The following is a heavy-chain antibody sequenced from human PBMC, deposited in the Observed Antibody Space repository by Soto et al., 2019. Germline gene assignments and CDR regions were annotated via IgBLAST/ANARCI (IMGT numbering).Heavy chain of an antibody. J-gene: IGHJ6*02. Sequence: SQTLSLTCAISGDSVSSNSAAWNWIRQSPSRGLEWLGRTYYRSKWYNDYAVSVKSRITINPDTSKNQFSLQLNSVTPEDTAVYYCARDQVSDQILPGGYYGMDVWGQGTTVTVSS. CDR3: ARDQVSDQILPGGYYGMDV. D-gene: IGHD3-9*01. CDR1: GDSVSSNSAA. CDR2: TYYRSKWYN. V-gene: IGHV6-1*01.